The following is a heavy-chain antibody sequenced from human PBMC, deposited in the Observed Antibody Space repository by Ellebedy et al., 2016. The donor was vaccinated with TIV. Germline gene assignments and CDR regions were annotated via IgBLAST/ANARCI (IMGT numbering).Heavy chain of an antibody. V-gene: IGHV4-39*01. CDR1: GGSISSSSYY. CDR3: ARLRGDDYGDYVDY. Sequence: SETLSLTXTVSGGSISSSSYYWGWIRQPPGKGLEWIGSIYYSGSTYYNPSLKSRVTISVDTSKNQFSLKLSSVTAADTAVYYCARLRGDDYGDYVDYWGQGTLVTVSS. J-gene: IGHJ4*02. CDR2: IYYSGST. D-gene: IGHD4-17*01.